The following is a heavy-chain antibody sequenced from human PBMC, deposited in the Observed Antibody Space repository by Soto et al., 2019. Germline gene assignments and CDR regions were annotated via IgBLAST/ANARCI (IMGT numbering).Heavy chain of an antibody. CDR2: MYYSGST. CDR3: VGAPSGSTTWRSPLDF. J-gene: IGHJ4*02. CDR1: GGSISSSSYY. D-gene: IGHD6-13*01. Sequence: PSETLSLTCTVSGGSISSSSYYWGCIRQSPGKGLEWIGNMYYSGSTYYNPSLKSRVTISVDTSKNQFSLKLTSVTAADTGVYYCVGAPSGSTTWRSPLDFWGQGTLVTVSS. V-gene: IGHV4-39*01.